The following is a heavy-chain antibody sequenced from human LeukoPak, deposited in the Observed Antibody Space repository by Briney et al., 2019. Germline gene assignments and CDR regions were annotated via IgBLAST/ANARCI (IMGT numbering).Heavy chain of an antibody. D-gene: IGHD2-8*02. CDR1: GGSISSGDYY. Sequence: SETLSLTCTVSGGSISSGDYYWSWIRQPPGKGLEWIGYIYYSGSTYYNPSLKSRVTISVDTSKNQFSLKLSSVTAADTAVYYCARALTDGAFDTWGQGTMVTVSS. J-gene: IGHJ3*02. V-gene: IGHV4-30-4*08. CDR2: IYYSGST. CDR3: ARALTDGAFDT.